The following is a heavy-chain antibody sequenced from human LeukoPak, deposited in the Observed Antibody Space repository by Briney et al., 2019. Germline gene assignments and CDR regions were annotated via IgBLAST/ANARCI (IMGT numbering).Heavy chain of an antibody. J-gene: IGHJ4*02. D-gene: IGHD5-12*01. Sequence: SETLSLTCTVSGGSISTYYWSWIRQPPGKGLEWIGYVYYSGSTNYNPSLKSRVTISVDTSKNQFSLKLSSVTAADTAVYYCARSDTYSGYDPFDYWGQGTLVTVSS. V-gene: IGHV4-59*08. CDR2: VYYSGST. CDR3: ARSDTYSGYDPFDY. CDR1: GGSISTYY.